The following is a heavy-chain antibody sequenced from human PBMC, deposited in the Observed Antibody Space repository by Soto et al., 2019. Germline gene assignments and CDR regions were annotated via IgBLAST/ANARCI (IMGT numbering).Heavy chain of an antibody. CDR2: ISSSSSYI. J-gene: IGHJ6*02. D-gene: IGHD3-10*01. V-gene: IGHV3-21*01. CDR1: GFTFSSYS. Sequence: GGSLRLSCAASGFTFSSYSMNWVRQAPGKGLEWVSSISSSSSYIYYADSVKGRFTISRDNAKNSLYLQMNSLRAEDTAVYYCARDRVRLLWFGESPAYYYGMDVWGQGTTVTVSS. CDR3: ARDRVRLLWFGESPAYYYGMDV.